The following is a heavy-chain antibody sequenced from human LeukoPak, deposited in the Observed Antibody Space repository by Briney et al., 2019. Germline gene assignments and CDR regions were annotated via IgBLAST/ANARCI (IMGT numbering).Heavy chain of an antibody. CDR1: GFTFSTYW. V-gene: IGHV3-7*01. CDR2: IKQDGSEK. J-gene: IGHJ6*04. Sequence: PGGSLRLSCAASGFTFSTYWMTWVRQAPGKGLEWVANIKQDGSEKYYVDSVKGRFTISRDNAKSSLYLQMNSLRAEDTAMYYCARGADYYYGMDVWGKGTTVTVSS. CDR3: ARGADYYYGMDV.